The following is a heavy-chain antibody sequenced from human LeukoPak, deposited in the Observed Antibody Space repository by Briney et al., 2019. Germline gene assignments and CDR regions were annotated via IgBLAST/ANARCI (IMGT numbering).Heavy chain of an antibody. CDR2: INHSGST. CDR1: GGSFSGYY. D-gene: IGHD6-13*01. V-gene: IGHV4-34*01. Sequence: SETLSLTCAVYGGSFSGYYWSWIRQPPGKGLEWIGEINHSGSTNYNPSLKSRVTISVDTSKNQFSLKLSCVTAADTAVYYCARGGPGYSSSWYYWGQGTLVTVSS. CDR3: ARGGPGYSSSWYY. J-gene: IGHJ4*02.